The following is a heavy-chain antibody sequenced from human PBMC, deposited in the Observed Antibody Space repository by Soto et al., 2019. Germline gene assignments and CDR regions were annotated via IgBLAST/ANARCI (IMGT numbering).Heavy chain of an antibody. CDR2: IYYSGST. Sequence: SETLSLTCTVSGGSISSYYWSWFRQPPGKGLEWIGYIYYSGSTNYNPSLKSRVTISVDTSKNQFSLKLSSVTAADTAVYYCAGMTTGDAFDIWGQGTMVTVSS. V-gene: IGHV4-59*08. CDR1: GGSISSYY. J-gene: IGHJ3*02. D-gene: IGHD4-17*01. CDR3: AGMTTGDAFDI.